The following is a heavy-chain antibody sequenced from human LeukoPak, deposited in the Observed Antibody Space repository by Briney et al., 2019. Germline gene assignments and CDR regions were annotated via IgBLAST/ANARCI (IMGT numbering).Heavy chain of an antibody. CDR3: ARRRHYDILTGYYVGAFDI. V-gene: IGHV4-59*08. Sequence: SETLSLTCTVSGGSISSYYWSWIRQPPGKGLEWIGYIYYSGSTNYNPSLKRRVTISVDTSKNQFSLKLSSVTAADTAVYYCARRRHYDILTGYYVGAFDIWGQGTMVTVSS. CDR2: IYYSGST. J-gene: IGHJ3*02. D-gene: IGHD3-9*01. CDR1: GGSISSYY.